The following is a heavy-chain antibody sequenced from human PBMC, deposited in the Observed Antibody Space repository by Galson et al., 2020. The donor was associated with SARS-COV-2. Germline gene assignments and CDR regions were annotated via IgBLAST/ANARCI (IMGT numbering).Heavy chain of an antibody. J-gene: IGHJ6*02. V-gene: IGHV3-48*03. CDR2: ISSSGSTI. Sequence: GGSLRLSCAASGFTFSSYEMNWVRQAPGKGLEWVSYISSSGSTIYYADSVKGRFTISRDNAKNSLYLQMNSLRAEDTAVYYCAREFSPYGSGRQYYYGMDVWGQGTTVTVSS. CDR3: AREFSPYGSGRQYYYGMDV. D-gene: IGHD3-10*01. CDR1: GFTFSSYE.